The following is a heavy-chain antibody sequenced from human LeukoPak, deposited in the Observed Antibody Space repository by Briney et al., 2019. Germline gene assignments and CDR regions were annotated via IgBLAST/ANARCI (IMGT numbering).Heavy chain of an antibody. V-gene: IGHV3-30*04. J-gene: IGHJ4*02. Sequence: PGRSLRLSCAASGFSFSNYAMHWVRQVPGKGLEWVAVISYGGNNKYYADSVKGRFTISRDNSKNTLYLQMNSLRAEDMAVFYCARGQFRLSSYESSAFDYWGQGTLVTVSS. D-gene: IGHD3-22*01. CDR3: ARGQFRLSSYESSAFDY. CDR2: ISYGGNNK. CDR1: GFSFSNYA.